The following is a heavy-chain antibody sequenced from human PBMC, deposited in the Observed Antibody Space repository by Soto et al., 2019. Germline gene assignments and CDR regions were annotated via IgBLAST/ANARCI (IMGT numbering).Heavy chain of an antibody. D-gene: IGHD2-15*01. CDR3: ARDGYCSGGSCYSGY. Sequence: ASVKVSCKASGYTFTTYAMHWVRQAPGQRLEWMGWINAGNGNTKYSQKFQGRVTITRDTSASTAYMELSSLRSEDTAVYYCARDGYCSGGSCYSGYWGQGTLVTISS. V-gene: IGHV1-3*01. J-gene: IGHJ4*02. CDR2: INAGNGNT. CDR1: GYTFTTYA.